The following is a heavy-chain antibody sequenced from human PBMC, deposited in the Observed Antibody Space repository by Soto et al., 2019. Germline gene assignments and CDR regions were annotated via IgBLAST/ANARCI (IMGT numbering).Heavy chain of an antibody. D-gene: IGHD4-17*01. Sequence: EVHLVESGGGLVKPGGSLRLSCAASGFTFTNSWMSWVRQAPGKGLEWVGRIKRETDGGTTDYAAPVKGRFTISRDDSRNTLYLQMNNLKTDDTALYYCTTAATTVTPIDYWGQGTLVTVSS. CDR3: TTAATTVTPIDY. CDR1: GFTFTNSW. J-gene: IGHJ4*02. V-gene: IGHV3-15*01. CDR2: IKRETDGGTT.